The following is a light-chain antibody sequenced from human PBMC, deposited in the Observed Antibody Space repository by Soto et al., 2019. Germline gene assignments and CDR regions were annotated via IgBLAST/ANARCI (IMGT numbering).Light chain of an antibody. CDR3: QQYNNWPWT. V-gene: IGKV3-15*01. CDR1: QSVSSN. CDR2: VAS. Sequence: EIVLPQSPATLSVSPGERATLSCRASQSVSSNVAWYQQKPGQAPRLLIYVASTRATGIPARFSGSGSGTELTLTISSLPPVEFAVYYRQQYNNWPWTFGQGTMVEIK. J-gene: IGKJ1*01.